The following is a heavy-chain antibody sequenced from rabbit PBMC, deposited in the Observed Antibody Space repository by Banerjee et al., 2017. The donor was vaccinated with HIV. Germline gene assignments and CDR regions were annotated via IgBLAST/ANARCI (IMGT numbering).Heavy chain of an antibody. Sequence: QEQLEESGGALVKPEGSLTLTCTASGFSFSNKYVMCWVRQAPGKGLEWIACINTSSGNTVYANWAKGRFTISKTSSTTVTLQMTSLTAADTATYFCARDLAGAIGWNFNLWGPGTLVTVS. CDR1: GFSFSNKYV. V-gene: IGHV1S45*01. CDR3: ARDLAGAIGWNFNL. D-gene: IGHD4-1*01. CDR2: INTSSGNT. J-gene: IGHJ4*01.